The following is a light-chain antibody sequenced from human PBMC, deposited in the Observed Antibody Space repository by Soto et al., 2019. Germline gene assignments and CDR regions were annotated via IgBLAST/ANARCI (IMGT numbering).Light chain of an antibody. Sequence: QAVVTQPPSVSGAPGQGVTISCTGSSSNIGAGYDVHWYQQLPGAAPKLLIFGNDNRPSRVPDRFSGSRSGTSASLAITGLQAEDEADYYCQSYDRSLSGSVFGAGTKVTVL. CDR1: SSNIGAGYD. J-gene: IGLJ1*01. CDR3: QSYDRSLSGSV. V-gene: IGLV1-40*01. CDR2: GND.